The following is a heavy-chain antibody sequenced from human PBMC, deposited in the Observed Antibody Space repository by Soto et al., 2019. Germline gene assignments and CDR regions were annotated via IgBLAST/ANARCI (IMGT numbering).Heavy chain of an antibody. Sequence: SETLSLTCTVSGGSISSYYWSWNRQPPGKGLEWIGYIYHSGRTYYNPSLKSRVTISVDRSKNQFSLKLSSVTAADTAIYYCVRDDVGLGIDYWGLGTLVTVPS. CDR1: GGSISSYY. V-gene: IGHV4-59*04. CDR3: VRDDVGLGIDY. D-gene: IGHD1-1*01. J-gene: IGHJ4*02. CDR2: IYHSGRT.